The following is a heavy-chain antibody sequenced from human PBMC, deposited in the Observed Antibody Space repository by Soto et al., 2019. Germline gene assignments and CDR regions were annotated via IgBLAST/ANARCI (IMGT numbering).Heavy chain of an antibody. CDR3: TTDIYSYGTIDY. D-gene: IGHD5-18*01. CDR2: IKSKTDGGTT. V-gene: IGHV3-15*07. Sequence: SGGSLRLCCAASGFTFSNAWMNWVRQAPGKGLEWVGRIKSKTDGGTTDYAAPVKGRFTISRDDSKNTLYLQMNSLKTEDTAVYYCTTDIYSYGTIDYWGQGTLVTVSS. J-gene: IGHJ4*02. CDR1: GFTFSNAW.